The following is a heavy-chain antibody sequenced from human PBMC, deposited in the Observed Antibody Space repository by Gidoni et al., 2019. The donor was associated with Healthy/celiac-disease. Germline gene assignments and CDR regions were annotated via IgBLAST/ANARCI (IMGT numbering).Heavy chain of an antibody. CDR1: GFTFSSYG. CDR2: ISYDGSNK. D-gene: IGHD3-16*01. J-gene: IGHJ4*02. CDR3: AKDGAAMITFGESPDY. V-gene: IGHV3-30*18. Sequence: QVQLVESGGGVVQPGRSLRLSCAASGFTFSSYGMHWVRQAPGKGLEWVAVISYDGSNKYYADSVKGRFTISRDNSKSTLYLQMNSLRAEDTAVYYCAKDGAAMITFGESPDYWGQGTLVTVSS.